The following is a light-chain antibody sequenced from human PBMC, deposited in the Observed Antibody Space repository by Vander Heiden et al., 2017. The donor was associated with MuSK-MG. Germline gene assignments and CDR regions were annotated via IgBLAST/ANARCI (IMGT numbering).Light chain of an antibody. Sequence: EIVLTQSPGTLSLSPGERATLSCRASQSVSSSYLAWYQQKPGQAPRLLIYGASSRATGIPDRFSGSGSGTDFTLTISRLEPEDFAVYYCQQYGSSLLTFGGGTKVEIE. V-gene: IGKV3-20*01. CDR1: QSVSSSY. CDR3: QQYGSSLLT. CDR2: GAS. J-gene: IGKJ4*01.